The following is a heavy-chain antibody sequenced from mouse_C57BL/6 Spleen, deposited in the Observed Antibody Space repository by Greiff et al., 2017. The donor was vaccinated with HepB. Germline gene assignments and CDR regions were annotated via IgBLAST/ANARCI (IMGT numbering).Heavy chain of an antibody. J-gene: IGHJ4*01. D-gene: IGHD2-5*01. CDR2: ISSGGDYI. V-gene: IGHV5-9-1*02. CDR3: TSVYSNYAMDY. CDR1: GFTFSSYA. Sequence: EVQLVESGEGLVKPGGSLKLSCAASGFTFSSYAMSWVRQTPEKRLEWVAYISSGGDYIYYADSVKGRFTISRDNARNTLYLQMSSLKSEDTAMYYCTSVYSNYAMDYWGQGTSVTVSS.